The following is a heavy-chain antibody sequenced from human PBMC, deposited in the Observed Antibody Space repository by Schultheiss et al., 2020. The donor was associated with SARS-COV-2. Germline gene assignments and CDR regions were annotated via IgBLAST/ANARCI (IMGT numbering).Heavy chain of an antibody. CDR2: IIPIFGTA. J-gene: IGHJ5*02. CDR1: GGTFSSYA. CDR3: ARDPNHDYGGNSGWWFDP. D-gene: IGHD4-23*01. V-gene: IGHV1-69*13. Sequence: SVKVSCKASGGTFSSYAISWVRQAPGQGLEWMGGIIPIFGTANYAQKFQGRVTITADESTSTAYMELSSLRSEDTAVYYCARDPNHDYGGNSGWWFDPWGQGTLVTVSS.